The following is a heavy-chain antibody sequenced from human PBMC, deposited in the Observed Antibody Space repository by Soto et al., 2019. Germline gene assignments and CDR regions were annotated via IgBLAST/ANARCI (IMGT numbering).Heavy chain of an antibody. Sequence: PGGSLRLSCAASGFTFSSYSMNWVRQAPGKGLEWVSSISSSSSYIYCADSVKGRFTISRDNAKNSLYLQMNSLRAEDTAVYYCARDGVAIYHLFDYWGQGTLVTVAS. V-gene: IGHV3-21*01. CDR2: ISSSSSYI. J-gene: IGHJ4*02. CDR1: GFTFSSYS. CDR3: ARDGVAIYHLFDY. D-gene: IGHD3-3*01.